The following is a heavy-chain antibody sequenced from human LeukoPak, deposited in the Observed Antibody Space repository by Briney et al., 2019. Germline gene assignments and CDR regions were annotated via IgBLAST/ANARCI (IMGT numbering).Heavy chain of an antibody. J-gene: IGHJ6*03. CDR2: INGAGVT. CDR3: ARRGVQGYMDV. Sequence: GSLRLSCAASGFAVIDHFMHWVRQAPGEGLQWVSTINGAGVTYYAASVKGRFTISRDRVKNTVSLQMNNLRADDTAVYFCARRGVQGYMDVWGKGTTVTVSS. V-gene: IGHV3-69-1*01. CDR1: GFAVIDHF. D-gene: IGHD1-26*01.